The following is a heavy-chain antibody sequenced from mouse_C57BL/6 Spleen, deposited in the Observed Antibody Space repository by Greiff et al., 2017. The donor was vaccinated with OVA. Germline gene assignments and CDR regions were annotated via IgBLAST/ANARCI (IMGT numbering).Heavy chain of an antibody. J-gene: IGHJ2*01. V-gene: IGHV1-42*01. CDR2: INPSTGGT. CDR3: ASRRVYYGSSYVLDY. CDR1: GYSFTGYY. D-gene: IGHD1-1*01. Sequence: DVQLQESGPELVKPGASVKISCKASGYSFTGYYMNWVKQSPEKSLEWIGEINPSTGGTTYNQKFKAKATLTVDKSSSTAYMQLKSLTSEDSAVYYCASRRVYYGSSYVLDYWGQGTTLTVSS.